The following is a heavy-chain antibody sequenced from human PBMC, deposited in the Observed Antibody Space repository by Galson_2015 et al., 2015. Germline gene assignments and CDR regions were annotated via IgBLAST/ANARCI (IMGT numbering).Heavy chain of an antibody. CDR2: IDPKSGGT. D-gene: IGHD6-19*01. Sequence: SVKVSCKASGYSFPGYYIHWVRQATGHGLEWMGRIDPKSGGTSYAREFQGRVTLTTDTSISTAYMDLSSLKSDDTAVYYCARDAAVAADYWGQGTLVTVSS. V-gene: IGHV1-2*06. CDR3: ARDAAVAADY. CDR1: GYSFPGYY. J-gene: IGHJ4*02.